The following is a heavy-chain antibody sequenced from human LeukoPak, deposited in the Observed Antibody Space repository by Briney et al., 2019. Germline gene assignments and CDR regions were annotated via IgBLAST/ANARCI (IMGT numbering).Heavy chain of an antibody. J-gene: IGHJ4*02. CDR2: IYHSGST. D-gene: IGHD4-23*01. CDR1: GYSISSGYY. Sequence: SETLSLTCTVSGYSISSGYYWGWIRQPPGKGLEWIGEIYHSGSTNYNPSLKSRVTISVDKSKNQFSLKLSSVTAADTAVYYCASLHIRWPYFDYWGQGTLVTVSS. CDR3: ASLHIRWPYFDY. V-gene: IGHV4-38-2*02.